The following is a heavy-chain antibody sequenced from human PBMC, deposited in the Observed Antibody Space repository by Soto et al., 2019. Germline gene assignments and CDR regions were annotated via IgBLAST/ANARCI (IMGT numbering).Heavy chain of an antibody. CDR2: IKKGGSGT. J-gene: IGHJ4*02. D-gene: IGHD2-2*01. CDR3: ARVANGVVAPAATYYFDY. V-gene: IGHV3-7*03. CDR1: GFNFNDHW. Sequence: GGSLRLSCAASGFNFNDHWMTWVRQAPGKGLEWVANIKKGGSGTYYVDSVKGRFTISRDNANNSLFLQMNSLRADDTAVYYCARVANGVVAPAATYYFDYWGQGALVTVSS.